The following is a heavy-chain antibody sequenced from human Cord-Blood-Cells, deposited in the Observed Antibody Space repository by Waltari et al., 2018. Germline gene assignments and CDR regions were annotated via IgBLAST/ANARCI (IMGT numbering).Heavy chain of an antibody. Sequence: EVQLVQSGAEVKKPGESLKISCKGSGYSFTSYWIGWVRQMPGKGLEWIGIIYPGDSDTRYSPSFQGQVTISADKSISTAYLQWSSLKASDTAMYYCARQSSIYDFWSGYYDYWGQGTLVTVSS. J-gene: IGHJ4*02. D-gene: IGHD3-3*01. CDR2: IYPGDSDT. CDR1: GYSFTSYW. CDR3: ARQSSIYDFWSGYYDY. V-gene: IGHV5-51*01.